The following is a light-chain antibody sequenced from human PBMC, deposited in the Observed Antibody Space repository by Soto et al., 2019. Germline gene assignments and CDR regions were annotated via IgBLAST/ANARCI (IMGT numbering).Light chain of an antibody. CDR3: CSYTISNTLL. CDR1: SSDVGGYNY. CDR2: EVD. Sequence: QSVLAQPGSVSGSPGQSITISCTGSSSDVGGYNYVSWYQHHPGEAPKLVIYEVDNRPSGISDRFSGSKSGNTASLTISGLQAEDEADYYCCSYTISNTLLFGTGTRSPS. V-gene: IGLV2-14*01. J-gene: IGLJ1*01.